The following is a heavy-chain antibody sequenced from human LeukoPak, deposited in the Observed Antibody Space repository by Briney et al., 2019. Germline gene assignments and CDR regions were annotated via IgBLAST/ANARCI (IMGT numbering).Heavy chain of an antibody. J-gene: IGHJ6*03. CDR2: ISNSGST. V-gene: IGHV4-59*11. CDR1: GGSITSHY. CDR3: VRDALEGYYSYYYMDV. Sequence: SETLSLTCSVSGGSITSHYGSWIRQPQGKGLEWIGYISNSGSTDYNPSLRSRVTISINTSKNQFSLKLSSVTAADSAVYYCVRDALEGYYSYYYMDVWGRGTTVTVSS. D-gene: IGHD1-1*01.